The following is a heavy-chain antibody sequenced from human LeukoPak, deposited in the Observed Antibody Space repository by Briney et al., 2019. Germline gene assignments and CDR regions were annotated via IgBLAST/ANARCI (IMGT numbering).Heavy chain of an antibody. CDR3: ASRGYSYGSFDP. CDR1: GFSFSSYA. V-gene: IGHV3-66*02. J-gene: IGHJ5*02. CDR2: IYSGGST. Sequence: PGGSLRLSCAASGFSFSSYAMNWVRQAPGKGLEWVSVIYSGGSTYYADSVKGRFTISRDNSKNTLYLQMNSLRAEDTAVYYCASRGYSYGSFDPWGQGTLVTVSS. D-gene: IGHD5-18*01.